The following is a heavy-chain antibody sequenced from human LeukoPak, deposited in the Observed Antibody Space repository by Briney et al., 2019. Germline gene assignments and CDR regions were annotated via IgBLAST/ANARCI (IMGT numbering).Heavy chain of an antibody. V-gene: IGHV4-61*01. CDR2: IYYSGST. D-gene: IGHD3-22*01. Sequence: PSQTLSLTCTVSGGSISSGSYYWSWIRQPPGKGLEWIGYIYYSGSTNYNPSLKSRVTISVDTSKNQFSLKLSSVTAADTAVYYCARGDTSGYYYRFFDHWGQGTLVTVSS. CDR1: GGSISSGSYY. CDR3: ARGDTSGYYYRFFDH. J-gene: IGHJ4*02.